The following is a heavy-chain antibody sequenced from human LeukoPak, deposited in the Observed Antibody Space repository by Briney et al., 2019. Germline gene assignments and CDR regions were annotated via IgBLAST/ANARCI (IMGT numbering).Heavy chain of an antibody. D-gene: IGHD1-1*01. J-gene: IGHJ4*02. CDR2: IWYDGSNK. CDR1: GFTFSSYG. CDR3: TRDTRGTIGTTTLDY. Sequence: GRSLRLSCAASGFTFSSYGMHWVRQAPGKGLEWVAVIWYDGSNKYYADSVKGRFTISRDNSKNTLYLQMNSLRAEDTAVYYCTRDTRGTIGTTTLDYWGQGTLVTVSS. V-gene: IGHV3-33*01.